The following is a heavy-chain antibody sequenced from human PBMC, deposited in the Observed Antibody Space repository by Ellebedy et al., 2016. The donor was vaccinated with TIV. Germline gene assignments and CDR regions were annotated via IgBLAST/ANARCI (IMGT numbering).Heavy chain of an antibody. Sequence: PGGSLRLSCAASGFSFSTYSMNWVRQAPGMGLEWVSFISSSGSYIYYADSVKGRFTISRDNDKNSLYLQMNSLRAEDTAVYYCARGLAAGGTPFAYWGQGTLVTVSS. D-gene: IGHD6-13*01. CDR1: GFSFSTYS. V-gene: IGHV3-21*01. CDR3: ARGLAAGGTPFAY. J-gene: IGHJ4*02. CDR2: ISSSGSYI.